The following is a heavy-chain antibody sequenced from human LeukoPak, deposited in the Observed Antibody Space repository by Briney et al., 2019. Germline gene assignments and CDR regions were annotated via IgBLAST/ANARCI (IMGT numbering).Heavy chain of an antibody. Sequence: PGGSLRLSCAASEFTFDDYGMSWVRHAPGKGLEWVSGINWNGGSTGYADSVKGRFTISRDNAKNSLYLQMNSLRAEDTALYYCARDTYSSGSGDYWGQGTLVTVSS. CDR2: INWNGGST. D-gene: IGHD6-19*01. CDR1: EFTFDDYG. CDR3: ARDTYSSGSGDY. V-gene: IGHV3-20*04. J-gene: IGHJ4*02.